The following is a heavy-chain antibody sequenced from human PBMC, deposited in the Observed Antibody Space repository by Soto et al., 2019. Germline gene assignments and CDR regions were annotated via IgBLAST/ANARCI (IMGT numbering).Heavy chain of an antibody. CDR2: INAGNGNA. D-gene: IGHD4-17*01. CDR1: GYSFTNYA. Sequence: ASVRVSCKASGYSFTNYAMHWVRQAPGQRLEWMGWINAGNGNAYYSQKFQGRVTITRDTSASTAHMELSSLRSEDTAVYYCARAPYGGSLDFWGQGILVIVSS. J-gene: IGHJ4*02. CDR3: ARAPYGGSLDF. V-gene: IGHV1-3*01.